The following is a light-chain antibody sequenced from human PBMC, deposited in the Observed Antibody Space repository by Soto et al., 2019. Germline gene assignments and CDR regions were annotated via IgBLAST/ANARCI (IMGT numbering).Light chain of an antibody. CDR2: DVS. CDR1: RSDIGAYNF. V-gene: IGLV2-14*03. Sequence: QSALTQPASVSGSPGQSITTTCTGTRSDIGAYNFVSWYQQHPGEVPKLMLYDVSIRPSGVSNRFSGSKSGNTASLTISGLQAEDEADYYCTSWTTSTTMIFGGGTKLTVL. CDR3: TSWTTSTTMI. J-gene: IGLJ2*01.